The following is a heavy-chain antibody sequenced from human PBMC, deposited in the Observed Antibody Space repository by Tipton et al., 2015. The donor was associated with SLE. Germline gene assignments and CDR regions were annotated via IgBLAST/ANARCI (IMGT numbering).Heavy chain of an antibody. V-gene: IGHV4-59*01. CDR2: IYYTGST. CDR1: GGSISGYY. J-gene: IGHJ6*02. CDR3: ARAGGYYDFPYGMDV. D-gene: IGHD3-3*01. Sequence: GLVKPSETLSLTCTVSGGSISGYYWSWIRQPPGKGLEWIGYIYYTGSTKKPSLKSRVTISVDTSKNQFSLKLSSVTAADTAVYYCARAGGYYDFPYGMDVWGQGTTVTVSS.